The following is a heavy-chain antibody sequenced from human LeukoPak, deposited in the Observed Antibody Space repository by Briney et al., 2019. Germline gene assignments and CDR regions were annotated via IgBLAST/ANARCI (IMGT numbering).Heavy chain of an antibody. J-gene: IGHJ4*02. D-gene: IGHD6-19*01. CDR3: ARAGPGSGWYFDY. CDR1: GYDFTSVG. CDR2: ISPYNGNT. Sequence: ASVKVSCKASGYDFTSVGITWVRRAPGQGLEWMGWISPYNGNTRYAQKFQGRVAMTTDTSTTSAYMELRGLRFNDTAVYYCARAGPGSGWYFDYWGQGTLVTVSS. V-gene: IGHV1-18*01.